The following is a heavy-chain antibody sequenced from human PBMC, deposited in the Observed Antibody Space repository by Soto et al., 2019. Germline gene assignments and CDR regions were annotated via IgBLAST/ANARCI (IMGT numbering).Heavy chain of an antibody. V-gene: IGHV5-51*01. J-gene: IGHJ5*02. CDR2: IFPGDSDT. CDR3: ARRGQYCGTSPCRLDP. D-gene: IGHD2-21*01. Sequence: GESLKISRKAMGDTLTDYWVGWVRQTPGKGLEWMGIIFPGDSDTRYNPSFEGQVTVSADKSISTTFLQWSSLKASDTAMYYCARRGQYCGTSPCRLDPRGQRPLLTVPS. CDR1: GDTLTDYW.